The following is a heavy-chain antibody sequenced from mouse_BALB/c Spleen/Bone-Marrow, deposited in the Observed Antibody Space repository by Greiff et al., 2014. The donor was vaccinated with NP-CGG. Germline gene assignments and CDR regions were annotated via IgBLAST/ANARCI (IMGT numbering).Heavy chain of an antibody. D-gene: IGHD2-1*01. CDR3: ARDWAYGNWYIDV. CDR2: IGTGGGT. CDR1: GFSLKNYG. J-gene: IGHJ1*01. V-gene: IGHV2-9*02. Sequence: VKVEESGPGLVAPSQSLSITCTVSGFSLKNYGVHWVRQPPGKGLEWLGVIGTGGGTNYNSALMSRLSISIDNSKSQVFLKMNSLQTDDTAIYYCARDWAYGNWYIDVWGAGTPVTVSS.